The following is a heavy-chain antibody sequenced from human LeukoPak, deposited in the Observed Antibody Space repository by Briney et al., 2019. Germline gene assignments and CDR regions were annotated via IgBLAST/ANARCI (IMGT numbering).Heavy chain of an antibody. CDR1: GYTFTGYY. CDR2: INPNSGGT. V-gene: IGHV1-2*02. J-gene: IGHJ4*01. CDR3: AREYYSSGFVY. D-gene: IGHD6-19*01. Sequence: ASVTLSCKASGYTFTGYYMHWVRQAPGQGLEWMGWINPNSGGTNYAQKFQGRVTMTRDTSISTAYMELSRLRSDDTAVYYCAREYYSSGFVYWGRGTLVTVSS.